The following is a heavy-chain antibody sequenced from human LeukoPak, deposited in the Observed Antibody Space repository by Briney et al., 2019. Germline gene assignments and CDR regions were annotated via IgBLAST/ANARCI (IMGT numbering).Heavy chain of an antibody. J-gene: IGHJ5*02. D-gene: IGHD3-10*01. CDR3: ARRLGLGFGEYSNNWFDP. V-gene: IGHV3-23*05. CDR1: GFTFSSYG. CDR2: IETGGAST. Sequence: GGTLRLSCAASGFTFSSYGMSWVRQAPGKGLEWVSAIETGGASTYYADSVKGRFTISRDNAKNSLYLQMNSLRAEDTAVYYCARRLGLGFGEYSNNWFDPWGQGTLVTVSS.